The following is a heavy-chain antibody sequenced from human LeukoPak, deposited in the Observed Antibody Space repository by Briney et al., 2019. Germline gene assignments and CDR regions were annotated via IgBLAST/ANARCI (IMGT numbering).Heavy chain of an antibody. V-gene: IGHV3-21*01. J-gene: IGHJ6*03. D-gene: IGHD4-11*01. CDR1: GFTFSSYS. Sequence: PGGSLRLSCAASGFTFSSYSVNWVRQAPGKGLEWVSSISSSSSYIYYADSVKGRFTISRDRAKNSLDLQLSSLRVEDSAVYYCSRTADSSDYLPRYYMGVWGKGTTVTVS. CDR2: ISSSSSYI. CDR3: SRTADSSDYLPRYYMGV.